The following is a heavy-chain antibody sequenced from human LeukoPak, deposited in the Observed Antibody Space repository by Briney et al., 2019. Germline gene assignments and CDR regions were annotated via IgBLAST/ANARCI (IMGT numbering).Heavy chain of an antibody. D-gene: IGHD1-14*01. CDR2: IYSASST. V-gene: IGHV3-53*01. Sequence: SGGSLRLSCAASGFSVSTNYMSWVRQAPGKGLEWVSVIYSASSTYYADSVKGRFTISRDNSKNTVQLQMNSLRAEDTAVYYCARDISPWESRNPDAFDIWGQGTVVTVSP. CDR3: ARDISPWESRNPDAFDI. CDR1: GFSVSTNY. J-gene: IGHJ3*02.